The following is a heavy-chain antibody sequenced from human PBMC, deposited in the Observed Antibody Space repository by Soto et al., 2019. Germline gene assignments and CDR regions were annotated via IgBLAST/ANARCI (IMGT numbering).Heavy chain of an antibody. Sequence: PSVKVSCKASGGTFSSYAISWVRQAPGQGLEWMGGIIPIFGTANYAQKFQGRVTITADKSTSTAYMELSSLRSEDTAVYYCASSATRFSPSYYGMDVWGQGTTVTVSS. CDR2: IIPIFGTA. J-gene: IGHJ6*02. V-gene: IGHV1-69*06. CDR3: ASSATRFSPSYYGMDV. D-gene: IGHD6-6*01. CDR1: GGTFSSYA.